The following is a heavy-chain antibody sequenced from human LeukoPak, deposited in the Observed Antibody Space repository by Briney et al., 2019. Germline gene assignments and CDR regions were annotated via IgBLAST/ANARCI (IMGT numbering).Heavy chain of an antibody. CDR2: ISSSSSTI. CDR1: GFTFSSYA. D-gene: IGHD3-10*01. V-gene: IGHV3-48*01. J-gene: IGHJ4*02. CDR3: ASPVRHYGSGSYRDY. Sequence: PGGSLRLSCAASGFTFSSYAMSWVRQAPGKGLEWVSYISSSSSTIYYADSVKGRFTISRDNAKNSLYLQMNSLRAEDTAVYYCASPVRHYGSGSYRDYWGQGTLVTVSS.